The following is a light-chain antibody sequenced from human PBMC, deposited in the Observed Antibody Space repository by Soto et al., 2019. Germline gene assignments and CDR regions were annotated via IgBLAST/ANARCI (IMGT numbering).Light chain of an antibody. Sequence: QSALTQPASVSGSPGQSITISCTGTSSDVGGYKYVSWYQRHPGKAPKLLIYEVSNRPSGVSNRFSGSKSGNTASLTISGLQAEDEADYYCSSYTGSSIYVFGTGTKLTVL. CDR1: SSDVGGYKY. CDR2: EVS. V-gene: IGLV2-14*01. J-gene: IGLJ1*01. CDR3: SSYTGSSIYV.